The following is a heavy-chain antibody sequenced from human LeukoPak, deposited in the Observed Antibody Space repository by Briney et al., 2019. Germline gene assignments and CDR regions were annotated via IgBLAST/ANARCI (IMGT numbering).Heavy chain of an antibody. D-gene: IGHD4-17*01. CDR1: GFTFSSYA. J-gene: IGHJ4*02. V-gene: IGHV3-23*01. CDR2: TSGSGGST. CDR3: AKFQAGTVTTFDY. Sequence: GGSLRLSCAASGFTFSSYAMSWVRQAPGKGLEWVSATSGSGGSTYYADSVKGRFTISRDNSKNTLYLQMNSLRAEDTAVYYCAKFQAGTVTTFDYWGQGTLVTVSS.